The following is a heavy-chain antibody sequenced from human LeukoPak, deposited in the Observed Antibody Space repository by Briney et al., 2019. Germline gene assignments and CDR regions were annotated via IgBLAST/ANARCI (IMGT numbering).Heavy chain of an antibody. CDR3: AKASSSYYYYYYMDV. Sequence: GGSLRLSCAAPGFTFSSYSMNWVRQAPGKGLEWVSYISSSSSTIYYADSVKGRFTISRDNAKNSLYLQMNSLRAEDTAVYYCAKASSSYYYYYYMDVWGKGTTVTVSS. D-gene: IGHD6-6*01. J-gene: IGHJ6*03. V-gene: IGHV3-48*01. CDR2: ISSSSSTI. CDR1: GFTFSSYS.